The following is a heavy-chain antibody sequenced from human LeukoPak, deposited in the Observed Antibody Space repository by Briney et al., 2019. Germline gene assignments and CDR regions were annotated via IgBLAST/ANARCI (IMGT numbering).Heavy chain of an antibody. J-gene: IGHJ4*02. Sequence: GGSLRLSCAASGFTFSSYSMNWVRQAPGKGLEWVSYISSSSSTIYYADSVKGRFTISRDNAKNSLCLQMNSLRAEDTAVYYCAREDYGGSNYWGQGTLVTVSS. D-gene: IGHD4-23*01. CDR3: AREDYGGSNY. V-gene: IGHV3-48*01. CDR2: ISSSSSTI. CDR1: GFTFSSYS.